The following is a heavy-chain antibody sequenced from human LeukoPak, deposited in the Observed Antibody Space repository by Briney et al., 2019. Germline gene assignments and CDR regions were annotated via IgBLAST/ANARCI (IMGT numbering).Heavy chain of an antibody. Sequence: GGSLRLSCAASGFSFSTYAMSWVRQIPGKGLEWVSAVSDSGRSTYYAESVKGRFTISRDNSKNTLSLQMNSLRAEDTAVYYCAKDRAGYCSGGSCYSALDYWGQGTLVTVSS. CDR1: GFSFSTYA. V-gene: IGHV3-23*01. CDR2: VSDSGRST. CDR3: AKDRAGYCSGGSCYSALDY. J-gene: IGHJ4*02. D-gene: IGHD2-15*01.